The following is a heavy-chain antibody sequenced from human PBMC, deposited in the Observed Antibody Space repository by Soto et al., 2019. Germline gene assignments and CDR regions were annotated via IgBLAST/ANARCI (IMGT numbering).Heavy chain of an antibody. CDR3: ARDRDSSGWYCDY. J-gene: IGHJ4*02. CDR2: ISYDGSNK. D-gene: IGHD6-19*01. V-gene: IGHV3-30-3*01. Sequence: PGGSLRLSCAASGFTFSSYAMHWVRQAPGKGLEWVAVISYDGSNKYYADSVKGRFTISRDNSKNTLYLQMNSLRAEDTAVYYCARDRDSSGWYCDYWGQGTLVPVSS. CDR1: GFTFSSYA.